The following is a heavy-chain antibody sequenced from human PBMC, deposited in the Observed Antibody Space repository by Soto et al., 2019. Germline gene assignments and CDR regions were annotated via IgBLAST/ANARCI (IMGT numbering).Heavy chain of an antibody. J-gene: IGHJ6*02. V-gene: IGHV5-51*01. D-gene: IGHD6-19*01. CDR2: IYPGDSDT. Sequence: PGESLKISCKGSGYSFTSCWIGWVRQMPGKGLEWMGIIYPGDSDTRYSPSFQGQVTISADKSISTAYLQWSSLKASDTAMYYCARHASSGWYVDYYYGMDVWGQGTTVTVSS. CDR1: GYSFTSCW. CDR3: ARHASSGWYVDYYYGMDV.